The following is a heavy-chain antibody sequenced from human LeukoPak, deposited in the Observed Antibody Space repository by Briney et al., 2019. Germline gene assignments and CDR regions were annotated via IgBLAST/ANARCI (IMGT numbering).Heavy chain of an antibody. CDR3: ATGSSWYFEY. Sequence: PGGSLRLSCPASGFTSSNYNMNWVRQAPGKGLEWVSSCSSSSSYIYYADSVKGRFTVSRDNAKNSLYLQMNSLRAEDTAVYYCATGSSWYFEYWGQGTLVTVSS. D-gene: IGHD6-13*01. V-gene: IGHV3-21*01. CDR1: GFTSSNYN. J-gene: IGHJ4*02. CDR2: CSSSSSYI.